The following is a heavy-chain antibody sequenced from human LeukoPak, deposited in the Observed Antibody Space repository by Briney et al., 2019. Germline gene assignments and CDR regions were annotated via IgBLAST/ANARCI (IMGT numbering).Heavy chain of an antibody. D-gene: IGHD6-19*01. V-gene: IGHV3-21*01. CDR3: AKVAGSSYYYYYMDV. Sequence: GGSLRLSCAASGFTFSSYSMNWVRQAPGKGLEWVSSISSSSSYMYYADSVKGRFTISRDNAKNSLYLQMNSLRAEDTAVYYCAKVAGSSYYYYYMDVWGKGTTVTVSS. CDR2: ISSSSSYM. J-gene: IGHJ6*03. CDR1: GFTFSSYS.